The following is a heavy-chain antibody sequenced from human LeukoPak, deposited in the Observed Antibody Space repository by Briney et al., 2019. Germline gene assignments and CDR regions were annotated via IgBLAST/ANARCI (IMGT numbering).Heavy chain of an antibody. CDR1: GGSINSYY. J-gene: IGHJ3*02. CDR3: ATSPPVVPAAITAFDI. D-gene: IGHD2-2*01. V-gene: IGHV4-4*07. Sequence: SQTLSLTCTVSGGSINSYYWSWIRQSAGKGLEWIGRIYTSGSTPDYSPSLKSRVTMSIDTSKNQFSLQLSSVTAADTAVYYCATSPPVVPAAITAFDIWGQGTMVTVSS. CDR2: IYTSGSTP.